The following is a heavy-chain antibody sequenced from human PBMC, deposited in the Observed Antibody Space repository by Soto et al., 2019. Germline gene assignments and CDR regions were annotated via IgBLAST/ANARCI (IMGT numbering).Heavy chain of an antibody. D-gene: IGHD1-26*01. J-gene: IGHJ5*01. CDR1: RFIFSDYA. CDR2: IGGGNTDR. Sequence: DVQLLESGGGLVQPGGSLTLSCAASRFIFSDYAMNWVRQAPGKGLEWVSSIGGGNTDRYYADSVKGRFIISRDNSKNTTHLQMNSLRDDDTAVYYCAKDAVSYNGKWDWFDSWGQGTLVTVSS. V-gene: IGHV3-23*01. CDR3: AKDAVSYNGKWDWFDS.